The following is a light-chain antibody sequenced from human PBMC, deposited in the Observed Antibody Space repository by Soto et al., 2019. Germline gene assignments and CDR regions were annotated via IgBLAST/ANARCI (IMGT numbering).Light chain of an antibody. CDR3: QQYGSATPWT. V-gene: IGKV3-20*01. J-gene: IGKJ1*01. CDR1: QSVSSSY. Sequence: IMFTQSACTLSLSPGERATLSCRASQSVSSSYLAWYQQKPGQAPRLLIYGASSRATGIPDRFSGSGSGTDFTLTISRREPEDFAVYYCQQYGSATPWTFGQGTKVDIK. CDR2: GAS.